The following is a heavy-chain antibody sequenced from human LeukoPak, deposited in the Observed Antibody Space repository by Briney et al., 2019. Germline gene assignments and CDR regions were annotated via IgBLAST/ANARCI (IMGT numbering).Heavy chain of an antibody. D-gene: IGHD3-10*01. Sequence: SQTLSLTCSVSGVSMSTYFWSWIRQPPGKGLEWLAFIHYTGETNYNPSLRSRLTISVDTSKNQFSLRLSSLTAADTAIYYCARDIYGSGYGYFDQWGQGALVTVSS. CDR2: IHYTGET. J-gene: IGHJ4*02. CDR1: GVSMSTYF. V-gene: IGHV4-59*01. CDR3: ARDIYGSGYGYFDQ.